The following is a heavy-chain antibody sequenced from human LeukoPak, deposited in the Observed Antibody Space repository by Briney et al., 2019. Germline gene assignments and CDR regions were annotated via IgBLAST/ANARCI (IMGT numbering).Heavy chain of an antibody. D-gene: IGHD3-10*01. CDR2: INHSGST. CDR1: GGSISNKY. V-gene: IGHV4-34*01. Sequence: SETLSLTCTVSGGSISNKYWSWIRQPPGKGLEWIGEINHSGSTNYNPSLKSRVTISVDTSKNQFSLKLSSVTAADTAVYYCARRTYYYGSGRPLDVWGKGTTVTISS. J-gene: IGHJ6*04. CDR3: ARRTYYYGSGRPLDV.